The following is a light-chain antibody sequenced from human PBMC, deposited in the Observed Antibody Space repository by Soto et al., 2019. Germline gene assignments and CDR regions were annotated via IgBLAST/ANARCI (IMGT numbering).Light chain of an antibody. Sequence: QSVLTQPPSVSGAPGQRVTISCTGSSSNIGAGYDVHWYQQLPGTAPKLLIYGNSNRPSGVPDRFSGSKSGTSASLAFTGLQAEDEADYYCQSYDSSLSGQGVFGTGTKLTVL. CDR3: QSYDSSLSGQGV. V-gene: IGLV1-40*01. CDR1: SSNIGAGYD. CDR2: GNS. J-gene: IGLJ1*01.